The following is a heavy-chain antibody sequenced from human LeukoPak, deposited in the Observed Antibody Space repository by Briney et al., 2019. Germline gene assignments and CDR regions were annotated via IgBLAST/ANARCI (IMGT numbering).Heavy chain of an antibody. D-gene: IGHD6-13*01. CDR2: IYYSGNT. V-gene: IGHV4-59*01. CDR1: GVSISDYY. J-gene: IGHJ3*02. Sequence: SETLSLTCSVSGVSISDYYWSWIRQPPGKGLEWIGYIYYSGNTNYSPSLKSRVTISVDTSKNQFSLKLTSVTAADTAVYYCARHSAHSSTNDAFDMWGQGTLVIVSS. CDR3: ARHSAHSSTNDAFDM.